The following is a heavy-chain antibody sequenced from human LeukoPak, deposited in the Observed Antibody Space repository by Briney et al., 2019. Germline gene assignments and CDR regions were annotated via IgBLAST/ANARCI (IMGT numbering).Heavy chain of an antibody. V-gene: IGHV1-2*02. CDR1: GYSFTGYY. Sequence: ASVKVSCKASGYSFTGYYMHWVRQAPGQGLEWMGWINPNSGDTNFAQKFQGRVTMTKDTSTSTVYMEVSRLRSDDTAVYYCARGPRTVRWLVGAYYYYMDVWGKGTTVTVSS. CDR3: ARGPRTVRWLVGAYYYYMDV. CDR2: INPNSGDT. D-gene: IGHD6-19*01. J-gene: IGHJ6*03.